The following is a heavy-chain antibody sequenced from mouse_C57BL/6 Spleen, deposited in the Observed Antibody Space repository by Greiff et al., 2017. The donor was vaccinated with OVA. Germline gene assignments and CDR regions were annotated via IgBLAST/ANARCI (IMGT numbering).Heavy chain of an antibody. V-gene: IGHV1-50*01. Sequence: VQLQQPGAELVKPGASVKLSCKASGYTFTSYWMQWVKQRPGQGLEWIGEIDPSDSYTNYTQKFKGKATLTVHPSSSTADTQLSSLTTEDSAVYYCARKEAVVAMDYWGQGTTLTVSS. J-gene: IGHJ2*01. D-gene: IGHD1-1*01. CDR2: IDPSDSYT. CDR3: ARKEAVVAMDY. CDR1: GYTFTSYW.